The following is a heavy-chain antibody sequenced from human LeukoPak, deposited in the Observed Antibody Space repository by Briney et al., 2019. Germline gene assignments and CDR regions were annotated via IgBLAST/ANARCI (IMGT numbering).Heavy chain of an antibody. D-gene: IGHD3-10*01. J-gene: IGHJ4*02. CDR2: ISGSGGTT. V-gene: IGHV3-23*01. CDR3: AKDSAYALGESPLDY. Sequence: GGSLRLSCAASGFTFSSYAMSWVRQAPGKGLEWVSGISGSGGTTYYAGSVKGRFTISRDNSKNTLYLQMTSLRAEDTAIYYCAKDSAYALGESPLDYWGQGTLVTVSS. CDR1: GFTFSSYA.